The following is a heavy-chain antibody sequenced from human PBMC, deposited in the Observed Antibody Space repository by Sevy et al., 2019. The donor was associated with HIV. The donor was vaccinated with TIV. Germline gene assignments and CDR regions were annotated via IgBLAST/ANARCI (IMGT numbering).Heavy chain of an antibody. D-gene: IGHD1-20*01. CDR1: GYTFSVKY. J-gene: IGHJ4*02. CDR2: IDPKSGGT. CDR3: ARGGSKWNVDYLDY. V-gene: IGHV1-2*02. Sequence: ASVKVSCKASGYTFSVKYIHWVRQAPGQGLEWVGWIDPKSGGTSYAQKFQGRVSMTRDTSISTAYMELYWLTSDDTAVYYCARGGSKWNVDYLDYWGQGSLVTVSS.